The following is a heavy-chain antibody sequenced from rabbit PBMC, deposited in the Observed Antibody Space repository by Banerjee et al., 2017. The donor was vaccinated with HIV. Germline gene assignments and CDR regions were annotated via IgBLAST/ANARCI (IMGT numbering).Heavy chain of an antibody. CDR3: ARVTGYASTSNYPTRLDL. Sequence: ELVESGGGLVQPGESLKLSCKASGIDFSSYGISWVRQAPGKGPEWIAYIYPGFGIRNYANSVKGRFTISSDNAQNTVFLRLTSLTAADTATYFCARVTGYASTSNYPTRLDLWGPGTLVTDS. D-gene: IGHD8-1*01. J-gene: IGHJ3*01. CDR1: GIDFSSYG. CDR2: IYPGFGIR. V-gene: IGHV1S47*01.